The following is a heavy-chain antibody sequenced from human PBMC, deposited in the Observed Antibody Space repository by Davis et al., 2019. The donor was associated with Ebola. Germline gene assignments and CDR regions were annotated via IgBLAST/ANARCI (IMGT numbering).Heavy chain of an antibody. J-gene: IGHJ4*02. CDR1: GFTFSSYG. Sequence: GGSLRLSCAASGFTFSSYGMHWVRQAPGKGLEWVAVIWYDGSNKYYADSVKGRFTISRDNSKNTLYLQMNSLRAEDTAVYYCAREYDYVWGSYRAIGYWGQGTLVTVSS. V-gene: IGHV3-33*01. CDR3: AREYDYVWGSYRAIGY. D-gene: IGHD3-16*02. CDR2: IWYDGSNK.